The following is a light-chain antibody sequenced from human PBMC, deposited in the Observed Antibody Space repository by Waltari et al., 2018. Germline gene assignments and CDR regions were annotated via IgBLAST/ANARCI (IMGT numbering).Light chain of an antibody. J-gene: IGLJ2*01. CDR3: SSYTSSSTLV. Sequence: QSALTQPASVSGSPGQSITISCTGTSSDVGAYNYVSWYHQHPGEAPKLIIYDVTHRPSGVYHRSSGSKAGNTASLTISGLQAEDEADYYCSSYTSSSTLVFGGGTKLTVL. CDR1: SSDVGAYNY. CDR2: DVT. V-gene: IGLV2-14*03.